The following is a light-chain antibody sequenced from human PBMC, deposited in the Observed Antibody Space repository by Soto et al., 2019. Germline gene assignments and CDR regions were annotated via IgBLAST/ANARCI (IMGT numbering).Light chain of an antibody. CDR3: AAWDASLNAVI. CDR2: STN. V-gene: IGLV1-44*01. CDR1: SSNIGSNA. Sequence: QAVVTQPPSASATPGQRVTISCSGSSSNIGSNAVHWYQQLPGTAPKLLIYSTNQRPSGVPDQFSGSKSATSASLAISGLRSEDEADYYCAAWDASLNAVIFGGGTKLTVL. J-gene: IGLJ2*01.